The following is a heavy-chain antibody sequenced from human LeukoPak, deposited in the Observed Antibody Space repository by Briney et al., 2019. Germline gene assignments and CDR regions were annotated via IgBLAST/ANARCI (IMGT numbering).Heavy chain of an antibody. CDR2: IRSKANSYAT. CDR3: TRLSYCSSTSCYLTGDY. Sequence: GGSLRLSCAASGFTFSGSAMHWVRQASGKGLEWVGRIRSKANSYATAYAASVKGRFTISGDDSKNTAYLQMNSLKTEDTAVYYCTRLSYCSSTSCYLTGDYWGQGTLVTVSS. CDR1: GFTFSGSA. J-gene: IGHJ4*02. V-gene: IGHV3-73*01. D-gene: IGHD2-2*01.